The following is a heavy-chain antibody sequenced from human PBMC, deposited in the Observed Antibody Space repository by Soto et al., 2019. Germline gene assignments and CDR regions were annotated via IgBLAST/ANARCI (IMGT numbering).Heavy chain of an antibody. CDR3: ARGGSYLD. J-gene: IGHJ4*02. CDR1: GFTFSTYS. CDR2: ISSSSSTI. Sequence: ESGGGLVQPGGSLRLSCAASGFTFSTYSMNWVRQAPGKGLEWISYISSSSSTIYYADSVKGRFTFSRDNAKNSLSLQMNSLRAEDTAVYYCARGGSYLDWGQGTLVTVSS. V-gene: IGHV3-48*01. D-gene: IGHD1-26*01.